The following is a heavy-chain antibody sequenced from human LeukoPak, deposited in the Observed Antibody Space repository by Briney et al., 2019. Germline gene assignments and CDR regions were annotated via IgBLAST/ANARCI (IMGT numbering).Heavy chain of an antibody. D-gene: IGHD2-2*03. Sequence: GGSLRLSCAASGFTFSTYGMHWVRQAPGKGLEWVAVVWYDESLKYYADSVKGRFTISRDNSKNTLFLQLNSLRAEDTAVYYCATYLGYCTSSNCPYFYMDVWGAGTTVIVSS. J-gene: IGHJ6*03. V-gene: IGHV3-33*01. CDR3: ATYLGYCTSSNCPYFYMDV. CDR1: GFTFSTYG. CDR2: VWYDESLK.